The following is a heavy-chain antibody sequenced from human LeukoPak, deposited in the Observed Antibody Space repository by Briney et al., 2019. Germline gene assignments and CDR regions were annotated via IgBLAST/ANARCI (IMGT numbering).Heavy chain of an antibody. CDR1: GFTFSSYS. D-gene: IGHD5-18*01. CDR3: AREDEVGNSYGFPYYFDY. CDR2: ISSSSSYI. Sequence: GGSLRLSCAASGFTFSSYSMNWVRQAPGKGLEWVSSISSSSSYIYYADSVKGRFTISRDNAKNSLYLQMNSLRAEDTAVYYCAREDEVGNSYGFPYYFDYWGQGTLVTVSS. V-gene: IGHV3-21*01. J-gene: IGHJ4*02.